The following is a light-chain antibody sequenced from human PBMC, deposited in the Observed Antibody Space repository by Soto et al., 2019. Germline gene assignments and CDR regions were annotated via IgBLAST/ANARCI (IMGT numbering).Light chain of an antibody. V-gene: IGKV3-11*01. CDR1: QSVGTY. J-gene: IGKJ2*01. CDR3: QQRSNWPPYT. CDR2: DAS. Sequence: EIVLTQSPATLSLSPGESATLSCRASQSVGTYLAWYQQKLGQAPRLLIYDASNRATGIPARFSGSGSGTDFALTISSLEPEDCAVYYCQQRSNWPPYTFGHGTRVEIK.